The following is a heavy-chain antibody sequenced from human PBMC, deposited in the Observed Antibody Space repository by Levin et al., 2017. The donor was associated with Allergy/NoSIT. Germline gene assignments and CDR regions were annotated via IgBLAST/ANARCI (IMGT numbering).Heavy chain of an antibody. CDR1: GGSFSGYY. V-gene: IGHV4-34*01. D-gene: IGHD5-12*01. Sequence: SETLSLTCAVYGGSFSGYYWIWIRQPPGKGLEWIGEINHSGSTNYNPSLKSRVTISVDTSKNQLSLMLSAVTAAETAVYYCAIGYSGYDFLEGESYYYYGMDVWGQGTTVTVSS. CDR3: AIGYSGYDFLEGESYYYYGMDV. CDR2: INHSGST. J-gene: IGHJ6*02.